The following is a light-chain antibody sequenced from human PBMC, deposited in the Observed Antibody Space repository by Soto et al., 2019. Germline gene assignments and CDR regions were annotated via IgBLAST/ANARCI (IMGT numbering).Light chain of an antibody. Sequence: EIVMTQSPATLSVSPGERATLSCRASQSIYSNLAWYQQKLGQAPRLLIYGASTRATGIPARFSGSGSGTEFTLTISSLQSEDFAVYYCQQYEKWTPLTFGGGTKVEI. J-gene: IGKJ4*01. CDR3: QQYEKWTPLT. CDR2: GAS. CDR1: QSIYSN. V-gene: IGKV3-15*01.